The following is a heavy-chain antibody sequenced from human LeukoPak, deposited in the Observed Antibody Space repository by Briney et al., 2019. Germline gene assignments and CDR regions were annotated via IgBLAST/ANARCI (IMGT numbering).Heavy chain of an antibody. D-gene: IGHD5-12*01. V-gene: IGHV3-23*01. CDR3: TKWNGYADY. CDR1: GFTFSTYG. J-gene: IGHJ4*02. CDR2: VSGSSGNT. Sequence: GGSLRLSCAASGFTFSTYGITWVRQAPGKGLEWVSGVSGSSGNTYYVDSVKGRFTISRDNSKNPVYLQMNSLRAEDSALYYCTKWNGYADYWGQGILVTVSS.